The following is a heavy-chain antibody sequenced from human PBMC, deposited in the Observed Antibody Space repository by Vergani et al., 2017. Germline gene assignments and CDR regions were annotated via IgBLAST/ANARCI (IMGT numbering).Heavy chain of an antibody. J-gene: IGHJ4*02. D-gene: IGHD3-22*01. Sequence: EVQLLESGGGLVQPGGSLRLTCAASEFTFSNYAMNWVRQAPGKGLEWVSGISGSGVSAYYTDSVKGRFTISRDNSKNMLFLQMNNLRTKDTAIYYCARMGGYDEGDAFRIGYFDSWGPGILVTVSS. V-gene: IGHV3-23*01. CDR1: EFTFSNYA. CDR2: ISGSGVSA. CDR3: ARMGGYDEGDAFRIGYFDS.